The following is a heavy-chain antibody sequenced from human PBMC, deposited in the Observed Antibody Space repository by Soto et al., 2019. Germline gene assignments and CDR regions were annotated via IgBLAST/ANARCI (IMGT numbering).Heavy chain of an antibody. CDR2: IYYSGST. Sequence: SETLSLTCTVSGGSVSSGSYYWSRIRQPPGKGLEWIGYIYYSGSTNYNPSLKSRVTISVDTSKNQFSLKLSSVTAADTAVYYCARESSSWGGGFYYYYGMDVWGQGTTVTVSS. J-gene: IGHJ6*02. D-gene: IGHD6-13*01. CDR3: ARESSSWGGGFYYYYGMDV. CDR1: GGSVSSGSYY. V-gene: IGHV4-61*01.